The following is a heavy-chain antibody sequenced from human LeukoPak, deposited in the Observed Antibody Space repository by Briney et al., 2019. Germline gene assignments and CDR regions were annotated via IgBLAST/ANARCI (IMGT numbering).Heavy chain of an antibody. CDR2: IIPLFGTA. CDR1: GGTFSSHA. D-gene: IGHD2-21*02. CDR3: AGMPRLGDAKFFDY. V-gene: IGHV1-69*13. Sequence: ASVKVSCKASGGTFSSHAITWVRQAPGQGLEWMGGIIPLFGTANYAQKFQGRVTITADEYTNTAYMELSSLRSDGTAVYFCAGMPRLGDAKFFDYWGQGTLVTVSS. J-gene: IGHJ4*02.